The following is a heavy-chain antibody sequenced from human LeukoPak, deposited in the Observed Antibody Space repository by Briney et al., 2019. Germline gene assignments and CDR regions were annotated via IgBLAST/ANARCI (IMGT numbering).Heavy chain of an antibody. J-gene: IGHJ5*02. CDR2: ISSSSSYI. CDR1: GFTFSSYS. CDR3: ARDPGYYGSGSYYRLYNWFDP. Sequence: KPGGSLRLSCAASGFTFSSYSMNWVRQAPGKGLEWVSSISSSSSYIYYADSVKGRFTISRDNAKSSLYLQMNSLRAEDTAVYYCARDPGYYGSGSYYRLYNWFDPWGQGTLVTVSS. V-gene: IGHV3-21*01. D-gene: IGHD3-10*01.